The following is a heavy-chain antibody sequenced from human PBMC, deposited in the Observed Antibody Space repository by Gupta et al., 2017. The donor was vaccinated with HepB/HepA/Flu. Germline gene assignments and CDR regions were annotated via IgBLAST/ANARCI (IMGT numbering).Heavy chain of an antibody. CDR2: INSDGRDT. V-gene: IGHV3-74*01. J-gene: IGHJ4*02. CDR3: ARESLPVDNSPGY. Sequence: DVLLVESERGVVQPGGSLRLSCVRTRFIISSSWMHWVRQATGTGLVWVSGINSDGRDTRYAAAVKGRFTISRDNAENTIYLEMNSLTTEDTALYYCARESLPVDNSPGYWGQGTLVTVSS. CDR1: RFIISSSW. D-gene: IGHD5-12*01.